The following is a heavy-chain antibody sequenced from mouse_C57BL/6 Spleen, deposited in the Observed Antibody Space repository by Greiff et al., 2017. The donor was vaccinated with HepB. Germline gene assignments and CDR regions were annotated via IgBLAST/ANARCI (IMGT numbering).Heavy chain of an antibody. J-gene: IGHJ4*01. CDR2: IYPRDGST. D-gene: IGHD1-1*01. Sequence: QVQLQQSGPELVKPGASVKLSCKASGYTFTSYDINWVKQRPGQGLEWIGWIYPRDGSTKYNEKFKGKATLTVDTSSSTAYMELHSLTSEDSAVYFCARWGSSYRRAMDYWGQGTSVTVSS. V-gene: IGHV1-85*01. CDR1: GYTFTSYD. CDR3: ARWGSSYRRAMDY.